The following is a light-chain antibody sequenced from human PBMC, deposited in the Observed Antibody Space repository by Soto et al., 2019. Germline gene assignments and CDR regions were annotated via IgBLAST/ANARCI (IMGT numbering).Light chain of an antibody. Sequence: EIVLTQSPGTLSLSPGERATLSCRARQSVSSSYLAWYQQKPGPPPXXLXFGASTRATGIPARFSGSGSGTEFTLTISSLQSEDFAVYYCQQYNNWPPELTFGGGTKGDIK. CDR1: QSVSSSY. CDR3: QQYNNWPPELT. J-gene: IGKJ4*01. CDR2: GAS. V-gene: IGKV3D-15*01.